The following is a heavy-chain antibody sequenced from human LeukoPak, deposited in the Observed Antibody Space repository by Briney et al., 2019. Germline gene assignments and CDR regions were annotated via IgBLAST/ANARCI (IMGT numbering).Heavy chain of an antibody. D-gene: IGHD6-13*01. V-gene: IGHV3-15*01. CDR3: TTDLGIPSGGDFDC. CDR2: IKSKSDGGTI. J-gene: IGHJ4*02. Sequence: GGSLRLSCAASGFTFSNYFMHWVRQAPGKGLEWVGRIKSKSDGGTIDYGAPVKGRFTISRDDSKNTLYLQMSSLKTEDTAVYYCTTDLGIPSGGDFDCWGQGTLVTVSS. CDR1: GFTFSNYF.